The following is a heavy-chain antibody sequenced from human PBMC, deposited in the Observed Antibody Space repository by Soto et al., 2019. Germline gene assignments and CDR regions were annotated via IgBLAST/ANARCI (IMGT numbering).Heavy chain of an antibody. J-gene: IGHJ3*02. CDR1: GFTVSSNY. V-gene: IGHV3-66*04. CDR2: IYSGGST. D-gene: IGHD6-19*01. CDR3: ARLTYSSGWFYAFDI. Sequence: EVQLVESGGGLVQPGGSLRLSCAASGFTVSSNYMNWVRQAPGKGLEWVSVIYSGGSTYYADSVKGRFTISSDNSKNTLYLQMNSLRAEDTAVYYWARLTYSSGWFYAFDIWGQGTMVTVSS.